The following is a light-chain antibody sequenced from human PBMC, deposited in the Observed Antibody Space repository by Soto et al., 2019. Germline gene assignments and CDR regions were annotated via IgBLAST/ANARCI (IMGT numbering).Light chain of an antibody. Sequence: QSLLTQPPSVSGSPGQSVTISCTGTSSDVGSHNGVPWYQQPPGTAPKLMIYEVTNRPSGVPDRFSGSKSGNTASLTISGLQAEDEADYYCSSYTTSSTFVFGTGTKVTVL. V-gene: IGLV2-18*02. J-gene: IGLJ1*01. CDR2: EVT. CDR3: SSYTTSSTFV. CDR1: SSDVGSHNG.